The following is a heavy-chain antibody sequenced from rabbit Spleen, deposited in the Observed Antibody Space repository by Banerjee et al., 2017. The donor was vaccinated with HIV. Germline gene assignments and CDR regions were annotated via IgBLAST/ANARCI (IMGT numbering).Heavy chain of an antibody. CDR1: GFSFSDRDV. CDR2: ILGGSSGAT. Sequence: QQQLVESGGGLVQPEGSLTLTCKASGFSFSDRDVMCWVRQAPGKGLEWIACILGGSSGATYYANWAKGRFTISKTSSTTVTLQMTSLTAADTASYFCARDLVAVIGWNFNLWGQGTLVTVS. J-gene: IGHJ4*01. CDR3: ARDLVAVIGWNFNL. D-gene: IGHD1-1*01. V-gene: IGHV1S45*01.